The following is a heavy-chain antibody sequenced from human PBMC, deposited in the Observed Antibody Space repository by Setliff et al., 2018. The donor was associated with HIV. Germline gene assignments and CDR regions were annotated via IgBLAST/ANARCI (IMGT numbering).Heavy chain of an antibody. Sequence: GGSLRLSCAASGFTFSTYWMIWVRQAPGKGLEWVSGVSGSGGFTSYADSVKGRFTISRHNSKNTLYLQMNSLRAEDTAVYYCARSVIGYYYYGMDVWGQGTLVTVSS. CDR2: VSGSGGFT. D-gene: IGHD3-10*01. CDR3: ARSVIGYYYYGMDV. J-gene: IGHJ6*02. CDR1: GFTFSTYW. V-gene: IGHV3-23*01.